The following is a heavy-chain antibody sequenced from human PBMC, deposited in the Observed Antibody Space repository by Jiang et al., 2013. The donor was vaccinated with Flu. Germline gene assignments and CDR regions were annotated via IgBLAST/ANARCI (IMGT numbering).Heavy chain of an antibody. CDR1: GGSFSGYY. CDR3: ARDPAGGEMATIPNNWFDP. V-gene: IGHV4-34*01. Sequence: LLKPSETLSLTCAVYGGSFSGYYWSWIRQPPGKGLEWIGEINHSGSTNYNPSLKSRVTISVDTSKNQFSLKLSSVTAADTAVYYCARDPAGGEMATIPNNWFDPWGQGNPGHRLL. J-gene: IGHJ5*02. CDR2: INHSGST. D-gene: IGHD5-24*01.